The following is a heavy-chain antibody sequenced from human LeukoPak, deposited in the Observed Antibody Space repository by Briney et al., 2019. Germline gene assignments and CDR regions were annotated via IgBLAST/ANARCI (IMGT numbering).Heavy chain of an antibody. V-gene: IGHV3-23*01. Sequence: PGGSLRLSCAASGFTFSSYWMSWVRQAPGKGLEWVSAISGSGGSTYYADSVKGRFTISRDNSKNTLYLQMNSLRAEDTAVYYCAKDHRSEYYFDYWGQGTLVTVSS. CDR1: GFTFSSYW. CDR2: ISGSGGST. CDR3: AKDHRSEYYFDY. J-gene: IGHJ4*02.